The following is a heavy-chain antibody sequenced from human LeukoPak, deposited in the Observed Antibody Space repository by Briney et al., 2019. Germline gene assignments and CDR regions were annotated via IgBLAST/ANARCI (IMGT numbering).Heavy chain of an antibody. CDR1: GFTFSSYS. Sequence: PGGSLRLSCAASGFTFSSYSMNWVRQAPGKGLEWVSSISSSSSYIYYADSVKGRFTISRDNAKNSLYLQMNSLRAEDTAVYYCARDGRELYYYYYYMDVWGKGTTVTVSS. V-gene: IGHV3-21*01. CDR2: ISSSSSYI. J-gene: IGHJ6*03. CDR3: ARDGRELYYYYYYMDV. D-gene: IGHD1-7*01.